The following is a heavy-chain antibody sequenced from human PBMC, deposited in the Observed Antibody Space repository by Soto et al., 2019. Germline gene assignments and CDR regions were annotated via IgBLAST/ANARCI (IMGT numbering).Heavy chain of an antibody. V-gene: IGHV1-69*12. CDR1: GGTFSTSA. J-gene: IGHJ6*02. D-gene: IGHD3-3*02. Sequence: QVQLMQSGAEVKKPGSSVKVSCKASGGTFSTSAISWVRQAPGAGLEWVGGIMPVFATPDYAQKFQGRVTISADESTTPVYLELTSLATDDTAVYYCARDKDRQQLGGNYYYILDVWGQGTALTVSS. CDR3: ARDKDRQQLGGNYYYILDV. CDR2: IMPVFATP.